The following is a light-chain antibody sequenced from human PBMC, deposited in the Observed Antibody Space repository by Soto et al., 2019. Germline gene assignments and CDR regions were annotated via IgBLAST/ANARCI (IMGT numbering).Light chain of an antibody. J-gene: IGKJ1*01. CDR1: QNINSNY. CDR2: GAS. Sequence: EIVLTQSPGTLSLSPGERATLSCRASQNINSNYLAWYQQKPGQSPRVLMYGASSRAPGIPDRFSGSASETDFTLTISRLEPEDCAVDYCQQYDSSPRTFGQGTKVEIK. CDR3: QQYDSSPRT. V-gene: IGKV3-20*01.